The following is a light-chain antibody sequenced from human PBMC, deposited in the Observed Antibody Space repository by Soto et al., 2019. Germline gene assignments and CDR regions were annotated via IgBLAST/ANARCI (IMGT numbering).Light chain of an antibody. J-gene: IGLJ3*02. V-gene: IGLV1-40*01. Sequence: QSVLTQPPSVSGATGQRVTISCTGSISNIGAGYDVHWYQQLPGTAPKLLIYANNNRPSGVPDRFSGSKSGTSASLAISGLQAADEADYYCQSYDRTLIISVFGGGTKLTVL. CDR3: QSYDRTLIISV. CDR2: ANN. CDR1: ISNIGAGYD.